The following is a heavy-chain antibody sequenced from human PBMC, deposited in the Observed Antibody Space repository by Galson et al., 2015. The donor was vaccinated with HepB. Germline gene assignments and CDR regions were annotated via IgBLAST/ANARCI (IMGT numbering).Heavy chain of an antibody. V-gene: IGHV1-69*04. D-gene: IGHD6-19*01. Sequence: SVKVSCKASGGTFSSYTISWVRQAPGQGLEWMGRIIPILGIANYAQKFQGRVTITADKSTSTAYMELSSLRSEDTAVYYCAREGAVAGYFQHWGQGTLVTVSS. CDR3: AREGAVAGYFQH. CDR2: IIPILGIA. CDR1: GGTFSSYT. J-gene: IGHJ1*01.